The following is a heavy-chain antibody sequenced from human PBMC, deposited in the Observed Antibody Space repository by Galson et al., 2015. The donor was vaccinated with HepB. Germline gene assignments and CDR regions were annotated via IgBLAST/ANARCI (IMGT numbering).Heavy chain of an antibody. J-gene: IGHJ5*02. D-gene: IGHD2-2*01. V-gene: IGHV4-34*01. CDR1: GGSFSDYY. CDR3: ARGAYTPYCRSISCYLWFDP. Sequence: ETLSLTCAVYGGSFSDYYWIWIRRPPGKGLEWIGEINHRESTNYNPSLKSRVTISVDTSKNQFSLKLSSVTAADTAVYYCARGAYTPYCRSISCYLWFDPWGQGTLVTVSS. CDR2: INHREST.